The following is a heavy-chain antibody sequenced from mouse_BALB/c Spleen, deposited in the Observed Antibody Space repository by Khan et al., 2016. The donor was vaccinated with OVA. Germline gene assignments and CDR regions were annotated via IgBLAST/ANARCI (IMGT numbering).Heavy chain of an antibody. CDR1: GFTFSRFG. D-gene: IGHD2-2*01. CDR2: ISSGSSTN. V-gene: IGHV5-17*02. CDR3: ARDSSCGY. J-gene: IGHJ2*01. Sequence: EVELVESGGGLVQPGGSRKLSCAASGFTFSRFGMHWVRQAPEKGLEWVAYISSGSSTNYYGDTVKGRVTISRDNPKNNLFLQMDSLRSEDTAMYYWARDSSCGYWGQGTTLTVSS.